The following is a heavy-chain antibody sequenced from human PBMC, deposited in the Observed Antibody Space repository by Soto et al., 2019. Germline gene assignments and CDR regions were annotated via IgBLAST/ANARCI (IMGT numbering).Heavy chain of an antibody. CDR1: GDTFTEYY. CDR2: VNPSGGHT. V-gene: IGHV1-46*01. Sequence: QVQLMQSGAEVKKPGASVKVSCKASGDTFTEYYIHWVRQAPGQGLEWMGTVNPSGGHTTYAQHFLGRVAMTRDTSTSTLYMELTSLTSDDTAVYYCASGGHVVVVTAALDYWGQGTLVTVSS. CDR3: ASGGHVVVVTAALDY. J-gene: IGHJ4*02. D-gene: IGHD2-21*02.